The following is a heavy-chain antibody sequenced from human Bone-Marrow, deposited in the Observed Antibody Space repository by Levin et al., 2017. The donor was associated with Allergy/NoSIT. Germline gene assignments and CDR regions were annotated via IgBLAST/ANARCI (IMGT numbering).Heavy chain of an antibody. Sequence: ASVKVSCKVSGYTLTELSMHWVRQAPGKGLEWMGGFDPEDGETIYAQKFQGRVTMTEDTSTDTAYMELSSLRSEDTAVYYCATQYYDYVWGSYRPYFDYWGQGTLVTVSS. CDR1: GYTLTELS. CDR2: FDPEDGET. V-gene: IGHV1-24*01. D-gene: IGHD3-16*02. J-gene: IGHJ4*02. CDR3: ATQYYDYVWGSYRPYFDY.